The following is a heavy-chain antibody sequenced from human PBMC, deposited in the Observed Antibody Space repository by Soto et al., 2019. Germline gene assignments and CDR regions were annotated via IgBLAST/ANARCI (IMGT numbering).Heavy chain of an antibody. CDR1: GFSFPTYG. V-gene: IGHV1-18*04. Sequence: QVQLVQSGAEVKNPGASVRVSCKASGFSFPTYGITWVRQAPGQGLEWMGWITASNGNTHYAQNLQGRVTMTTDTSTSTAYMELWRLSSEDTDVYYCARGNSYGSYWYFDLWGRGTLVTVSS. CDR2: ITASNGNT. J-gene: IGHJ2*01. CDR3: ARGNSYGSYWYFDL. D-gene: IGHD5-18*01.